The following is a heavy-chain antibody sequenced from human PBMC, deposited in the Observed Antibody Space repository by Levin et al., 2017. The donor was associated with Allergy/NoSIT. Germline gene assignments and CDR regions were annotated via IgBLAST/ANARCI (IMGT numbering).Heavy chain of an antibody. CDR2: IRNKAHGGTT. CDR3: ARGGPLSYDYNWGSYRDGYFDC. V-gene: IGHV3-49*04. D-gene: IGHD3-16*02. J-gene: IGHJ4*02. CDR1: GFTFGDYA. Sequence: SCTGSGFTFGDYAMSWVRQAPGKGLEWVGFIRNKAHGGTTEYAASVKGRLTISRDDSKSIAYLQMNSLKTEDTAVYFCARGGPLSYDYNWGSYRDGYFDCWGQGTLVTVSS.